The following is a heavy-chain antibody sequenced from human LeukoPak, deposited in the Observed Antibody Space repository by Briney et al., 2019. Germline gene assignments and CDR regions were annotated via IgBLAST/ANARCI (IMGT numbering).Heavy chain of an antibody. CDR3: ARAEVAAANWFDP. CDR2: IYYGGST. Sequence: SQTLSLTCTVSGASISSGDYYWSWIRQPPGKGLEWIGYIYYGGSTNYNPSLKSRVTISVDTSKNQFSLKLSSVTAADTAVYYCARAEVAAANWFDPWGQGTLVTVSS. V-gene: IGHV4-30-4*01. J-gene: IGHJ5*02. CDR1: GASISSGDYY. D-gene: IGHD6-25*01.